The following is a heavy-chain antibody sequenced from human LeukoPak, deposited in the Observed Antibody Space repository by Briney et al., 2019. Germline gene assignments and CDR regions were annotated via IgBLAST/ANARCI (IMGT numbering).Heavy chain of an antibody. D-gene: IGHD1-1*01. Sequence: GGSLRLSCAASGFTFDDYAMHWVRQAPGKGLEWVSGIRWSGSRIGYADSVKGRFTISRDNAKNSLDLQMNSLRVEDTAIYYCARDPYNGAYSEGYYYYYMDVWGKGTTVTVSS. J-gene: IGHJ6*03. CDR3: ARDPYNGAYSEGYYYYYMDV. CDR1: GFTFDDYA. V-gene: IGHV3-9*01. CDR2: IRWSGSRI.